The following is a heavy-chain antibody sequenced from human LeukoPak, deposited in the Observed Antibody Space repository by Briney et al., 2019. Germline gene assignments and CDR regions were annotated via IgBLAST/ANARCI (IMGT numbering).Heavy chain of an antibody. CDR1: GFTFDDYA. Sequence: GGSLRLSCAASGFTFDDYAMHWVRQAPGKGLEWVSGISWNSGSIGYADSVKGRFTISRDNAKNSLYLQMNSLRAEDTALYYCARGRPPADYWGQGTLVTVSS. CDR3: ARGRPPADY. V-gene: IGHV3-9*01. CDR2: ISWNSGSI. J-gene: IGHJ4*02.